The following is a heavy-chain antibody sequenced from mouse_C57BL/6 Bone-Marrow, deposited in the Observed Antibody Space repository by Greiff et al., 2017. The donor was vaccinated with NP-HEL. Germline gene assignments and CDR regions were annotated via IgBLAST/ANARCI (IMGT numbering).Heavy chain of an antibody. D-gene: IGHD2-4*01. CDR3: ARWGDYDGAY. CDR1: GYSFTSYY. J-gene: IGHJ3*01. Sequence: QVQLQQSGPELVKPGASVKISCKASGYSFTSYYIHWVKQRPGQGLEWIGWIYPGRGNTKYNEKFKGKATLTADTSSSTAYMQLSSLTSEDSAVYYCARWGDYDGAYWGQGTLVTVSA. CDR2: IYPGRGNT. V-gene: IGHV1-66*01.